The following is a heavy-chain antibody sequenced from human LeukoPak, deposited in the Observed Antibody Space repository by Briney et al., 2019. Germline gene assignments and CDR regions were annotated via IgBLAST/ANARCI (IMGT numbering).Heavy chain of an antibody. CDR1: GLTFNSYA. Sequence: GGSLRLSCAASGLTFNSYAMSWVRQAPGQGLEWVSVISGSGGSTYDADSVKGRFTISRDNSKNTLDLQMHSLRAEDTAVYYCASQRHLYGAFDIWGQGTMVTVSS. D-gene: IGHD2-2*02. CDR2: ISGSGGST. CDR3: ASQRHLYGAFDI. V-gene: IGHV3-23*01. J-gene: IGHJ3*02.